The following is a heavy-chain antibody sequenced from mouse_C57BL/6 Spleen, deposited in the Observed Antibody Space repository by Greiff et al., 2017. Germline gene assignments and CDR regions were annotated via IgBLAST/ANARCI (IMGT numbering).Heavy chain of an antibody. V-gene: IGHV1-82*01. CDR1: GYAFSSSW. D-gene: IGHD3-2*02. J-gene: IGHJ4*01. CDR3: ARGTAQAFLYAMDY. CDR2: IYPGDGDT. Sequence: QVQLKQSGPELVKPGASVKISCKASGYAFSSSWMNWVKQRPGKGLEWIGRIYPGDGDTNYNGKFKGKATLTADKSSSTAYMQLSSLTSEDSAVYFCARGTAQAFLYAMDYWGQGTSVTVSS.